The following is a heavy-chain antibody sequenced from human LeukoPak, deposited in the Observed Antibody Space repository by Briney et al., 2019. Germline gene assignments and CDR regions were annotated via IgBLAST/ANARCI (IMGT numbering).Heavy chain of an antibody. V-gene: IGHV3-23*01. CDR3: HIKRFGELFLDY. D-gene: IGHD3-10*01. Sequence: PGGSLRLSCAASGFTFSSYAMSWVRQAPGKGLEWVSAISGSGGSTYYADSVKGRFTISRDNSKNTLYLQMSSLRAEDTAVYYCHIKRFGELFLDYWGQGTLVTVSS. CDR2: ISGSGGST. J-gene: IGHJ4*02. CDR1: GFTFSSYA.